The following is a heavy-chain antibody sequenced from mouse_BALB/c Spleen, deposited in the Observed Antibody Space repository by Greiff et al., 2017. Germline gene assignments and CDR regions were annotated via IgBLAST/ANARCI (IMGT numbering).Heavy chain of an antibody. J-gene: IGHJ4*01. V-gene: IGHV2-9*02. CDR3: AREVITMITTGYAMDY. D-gene: IGHD2-4*01. Sequence: VKLMESGPGLVAPSQSLSITCTVSGFSLTSYGVHWVRQPPGKGLEWLGVIWAGGSTNYNSALMSRLSISKDNSKSQVFLKMNSLQTDDTAMYYCAREVITMITTGYAMDYWGQGTSVTVSS. CDR1: GFSLTSYG. CDR2: IWAGGST.